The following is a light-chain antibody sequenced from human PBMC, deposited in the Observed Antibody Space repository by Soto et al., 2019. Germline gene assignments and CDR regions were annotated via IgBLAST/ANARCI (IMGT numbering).Light chain of an antibody. CDR1: TSDIGTNA. V-gene: IGLV1-44*01. CDR3: ATWHDSFYV. Sequence: QSVLTQPPSASGSPGQRVIVSCSGSTSDIGTNAVNWFQHLPGTAPKLLIYTNNQRPSGVPDRFSGSKSGTSASLAISGLQSEYEADYYCATWHDSFYVFGTGTKLTVL. J-gene: IGLJ1*01. CDR2: TNN.